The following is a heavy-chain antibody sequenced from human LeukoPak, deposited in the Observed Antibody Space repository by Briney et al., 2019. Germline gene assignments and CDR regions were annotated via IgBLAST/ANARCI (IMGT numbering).Heavy chain of an antibody. CDR2: IGTAGDT. D-gene: IGHD1-7*01. Sequence: GRSLRLSCAASGFTFSNYDMHWVRQAAGKGLEWISTIGTAGDTYYLASVEGRFTISRENAKNSLYLQINSLRAGDTAIYYCARERLGATKRVVNYDFDLWGRGTLVTVSS. CDR3: ARERLGATKRVVNYDFDL. CDR1: GFTFSNYD. J-gene: IGHJ2*01. V-gene: IGHV3-13*01.